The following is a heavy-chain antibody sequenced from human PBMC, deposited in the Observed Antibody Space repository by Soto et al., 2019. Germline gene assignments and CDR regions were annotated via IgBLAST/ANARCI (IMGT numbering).Heavy chain of an antibody. J-gene: IGHJ5*02. D-gene: IGHD3-10*01. V-gene: IGHV3-23*01. CDR2: ISGSGGST. Sequence: GGSLRLSCAASGFTFSSYAMSWVRQAPGKGLEWVSAISGSGGSTYYADSVKGRFTISRDNSKNTLYLQMNSLRAEDTAVYYCANGNSFMAIYNWFDPWGQGTLVTVYS. CDR1: GFTFSSYA. CDR3: ANGNSFMAIYNWFDP.